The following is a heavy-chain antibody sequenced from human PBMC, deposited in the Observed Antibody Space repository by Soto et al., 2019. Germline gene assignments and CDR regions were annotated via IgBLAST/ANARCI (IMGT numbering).Heavy chain of an antibody. CDR3: ARLTTPLDY. CDR2: INHSGST. CDR1: GGSFSGYY. V-gene: IGHV4-34*01. Sequence: SETLSLTCAVYGGSFSGYYWSWIRQPPGKGLEWIGEINHSGSTNYNPSLKSRVTISVDTSKNQFSLKLSSVTAADTAVYYCARLTTPLDYWGQGTLVTVSS. D-gene: IGHD4-4*01. J-gene: IGHJ4*02.